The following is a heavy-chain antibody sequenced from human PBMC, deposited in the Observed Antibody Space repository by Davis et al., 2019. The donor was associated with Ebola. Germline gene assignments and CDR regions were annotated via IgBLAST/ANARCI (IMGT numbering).Heavy chain of an antibody. CDR2: ISYDGSNK. V-gene: IGHV3-30-3*01. CDR1: GFTFSSYA. J-gene: IGHJ6*03. D-gene: IGHD3-10*01. Sequence: PGGSLRLSCAASGFTFSSYAMHWVRQAPGKGLEWVAVISYDGSNKYYADSVKGRFTISRDNSKNTLYLQMNSLRAEDTAVYYCARDGRDSGSYHFYYYYYYMDVWGKGTTVTVSS. CDR3: ARDGRDSGSYHFYYYYYYMDV.